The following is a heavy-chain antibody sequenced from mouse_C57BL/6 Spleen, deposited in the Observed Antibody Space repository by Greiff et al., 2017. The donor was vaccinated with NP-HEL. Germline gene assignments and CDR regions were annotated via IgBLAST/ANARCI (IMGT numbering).Heavy chain of an antibody. V-gene: IGHV1-26*01. D-gene: IGHD2-5*01. Sequence: QQSHGKSLEWIGDINPNNGGTSYNQKFKGKATLTVDKSSSTAYMELRSLTSEDSAVYYCARIYYSTWFAYWGQGTLVTVSA. CDR2: INPNNGGT. J-gene: IGHJ3*01. CDR3: ARIYYSTWFAY.